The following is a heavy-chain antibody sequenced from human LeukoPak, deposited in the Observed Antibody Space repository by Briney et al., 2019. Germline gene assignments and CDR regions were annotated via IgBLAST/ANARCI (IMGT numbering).Heavy chain of an antibody. J-gene: IGHJ6*02. D-gene: IGHD2-2*01. CDR2: ISSSSSYI. Sequence: GGSLRLSCAASGFTFSSYSMNWVCQAPGKGLEWVSSISSSSSYIYYADSVKGRFTISRDNAKNSLYLQMISLRAEDTAVYYCATTGGPAARDYYYYGMDVWGQGTTVTVSS. V-gene: IGHV3-21*01. CDR3: ATTGGPAARDYYYYGMDV. CDR1: GFTFSSYS.